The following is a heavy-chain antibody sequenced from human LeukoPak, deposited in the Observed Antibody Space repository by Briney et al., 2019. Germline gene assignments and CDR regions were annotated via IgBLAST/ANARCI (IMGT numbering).Heavy chain of an antibody. D-gene: IGHD3-9*01. CDR3: AKWGDYDVLTGYYVSDY. J-gene: IGHJ4*02. Sequence: PGASLRLSCAASGFTFSNYAMSWVRQAPGEGLEWASAITGSGGNTYYADSVKGRFTISRDNSKNTVFLQMNSLRAEDTAVYYCAKWGDYDVLTGYYVSDYWGQGTLVTVSS. CDR2: ITGSGGNT. V-gene: IGHV3-23*01. CDR1: GFTFSNYA.